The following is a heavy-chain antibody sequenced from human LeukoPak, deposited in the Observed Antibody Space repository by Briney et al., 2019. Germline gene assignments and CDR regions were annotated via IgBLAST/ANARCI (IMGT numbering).Heavy chain of an antibody. D-gene: IGHD1-26*01. CDR2: IIPIFGTA. Sequence: SVKVSCKASGYTFTSYGISWVRQAPGQGLEWMGGIIPIFGTANYAQKFQGRVTITTDESTSTAYMELSSLRSDDTAVYYCARELYSGSYSGSPFDYWGQGTLVTVSS. CDR1: GYTFTSYG. V-gene: IGHV1-69*05. J-gene: IGHJ4*02. CDR3: ARELYSGSYSGSPFDY.